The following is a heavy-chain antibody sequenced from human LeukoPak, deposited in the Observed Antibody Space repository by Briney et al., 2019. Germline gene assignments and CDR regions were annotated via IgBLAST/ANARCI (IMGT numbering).Heavy chain of an antibody. D-gene: IGHD6-6*01. Sequence: ASLKVACQASGYTFTCQRISWVRQAPRQGLAWMGWISAYNDNTNYAHKLQARVTKTTDTSTSTAYIEVRSLRSDDTAVSYCASPSIEYSSSSVADAFDIWGQGTMVTVSS. CDR3: ASPSIEYSSSSVADAFDI. CDR1: GYTFTCQR. J-gene: IGHJ3*02. CDR2: ISAYNDNT. V-gene: IGHV1-18*01.